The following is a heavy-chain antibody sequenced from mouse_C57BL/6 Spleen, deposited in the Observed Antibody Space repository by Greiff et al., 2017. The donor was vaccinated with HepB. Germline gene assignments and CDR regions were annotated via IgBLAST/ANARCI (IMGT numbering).Heavy chain of an antibody. D-gene: IGHD1-1*01. CDR2: ISSGSSTI. J-gene: IGHJ3*01. CDR1: GFTFSDYG. CDR3: ASYGSASWFAY. Sequence: EVHLVESGGGLVKPGGSLKLSCAASGFTFSDYGMHWVRQAPEKGLEWVAYISSGSSTIYYADTVKGRFTISRDNAKNTLFLQMTSLRSEDTAMYYCASYGSASWFAYWGQGTLVTVSA. V-gene: IGHV5-17*01.